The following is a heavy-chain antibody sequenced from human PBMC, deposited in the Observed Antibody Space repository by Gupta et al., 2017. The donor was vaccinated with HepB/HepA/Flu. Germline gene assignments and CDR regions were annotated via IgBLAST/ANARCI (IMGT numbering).Heavy chain of an antibody. D-gene: IGHD1-26*01. J-gene: IGHJ4*02. CDR3: ASAWELPFDY. CDR2: IYSGGST. V-gene: IGHV3-53*01. Sequence: VTVSSNYMSWVRQAPGKGLEWVSVIYSGGSTYYADSVKGRFTISRDNSKNTLYLQMNSLRAEDTAVYYCASAWELPFDYRGQGTLVTVSS. CDR1: VTVSSNY.